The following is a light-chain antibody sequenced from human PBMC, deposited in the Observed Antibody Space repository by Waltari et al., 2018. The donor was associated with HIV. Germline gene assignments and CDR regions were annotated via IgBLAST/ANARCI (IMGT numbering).Light chain of an antibody. Sequence: QSALTQPSSASGSPGQSVTISCTGSSSDVGGYNFVSWYQQHPGKAPKLMIYEVNMRPSGVPDRFFGSKSGNTASLTVSGVQAEDEADYYCSSYAGSNRVVFGGGTKLTVL. CDR2: EVN. V-gene: IGLV2-8*01. J-gene: IGLJ3*02. CDR3: SSYAGSNRVV. CDR1: SSDVGGYNF.